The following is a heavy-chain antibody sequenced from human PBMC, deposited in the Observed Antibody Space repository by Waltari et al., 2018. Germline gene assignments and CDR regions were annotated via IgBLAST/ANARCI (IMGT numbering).Heavy chain of an antibody. CDR1: GGTFSSYA. CDR2: IIPIFGTA. D-gene: IGHD2-2*01. CDR3: ARLGRTSCYRCFDP. J-gene: IGHJ5*02. Sequence: QVQLVQSGAEVKKPGSSVKVSCKASGGTFSSYAISWVRQAPGQGLEWMGGIIPIFGTATYAQKFQGRVTITADKSTSTAYMELSSLRSEDTAVYYCARLGRTSCYRCFDPWGQGTLVTVSS. V-gene: IGHV1-69*14.